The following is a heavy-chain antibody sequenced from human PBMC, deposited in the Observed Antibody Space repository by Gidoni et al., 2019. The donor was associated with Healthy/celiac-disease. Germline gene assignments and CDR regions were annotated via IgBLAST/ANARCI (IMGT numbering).Heavy chain of an antibody. Sequence: EVQLVQSGAEVKKPGESLRISCKGSGYSFTSYWISWVRQMPGKGLEWMGRIDPSDSYTNYSPSFQGHVTISADKSISTAYLQWSSLKASDTAMYYCARHPSPMGSGYDSHYYYYMDVWGKGTTVTVSS. V-gene: IGHV5-10-1*01. CDR1: GYSFTSYW. CDR2: IDPSDSYT. CDR3: ARHPSPMGSGYDSHYYYYMDV. J-gene: IGHJ6*03. D-gene: IGHD5-12*01.